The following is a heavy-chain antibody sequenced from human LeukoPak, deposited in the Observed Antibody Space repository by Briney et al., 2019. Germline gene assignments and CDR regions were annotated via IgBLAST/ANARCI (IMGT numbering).Heavy chain of an antibody. CDR3: ARGRTYCSGGSCYQPFLWY. V-gene: IGHV1-8*01. J-gene: IGHJ4*02. D-gene: IGHD2-15*01. CDR1: GYTFTSYD. CDR2: MNPNSGNT. Sequence: ASVKVSCKASGYTFTSYDLNWVRQATGQGLEWMGWMNPNSGNTGYAQKFQGRVTMTRNTPISTAYMELRSLRSEDTAVYYCARGRTYCSGGSCYQPFLWYWGQGTLVTVSS.